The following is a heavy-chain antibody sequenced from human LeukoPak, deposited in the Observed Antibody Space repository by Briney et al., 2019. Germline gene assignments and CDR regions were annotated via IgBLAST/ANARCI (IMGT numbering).Heavy chain of an antibody. CDR1: GYSFTSYW. D-gene: IGHD4-17*01. J-gene: IGHJ4*02. CDR2: IYPRDSDT. Sequence: GESLKISWKGSGYSFTSYWIGWVRQMPGKGLEWMGIIYPRDSDTRYSPSFQGQVTISADKSISTAYLQWSSLKASDTAMYYCARPGYYGDYSFDFWGQGTLVTVSS. V-gene: IGHV5-51*01. CDR3: ARPGYYGDYSFDF.